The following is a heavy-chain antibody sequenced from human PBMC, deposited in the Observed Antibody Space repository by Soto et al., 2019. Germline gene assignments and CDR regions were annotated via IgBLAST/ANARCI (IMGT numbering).Heavy chain of an antibody. D-gene: IGHD2-15*01. CDR3: ARASTGGRWFLPFDY. V-gene: IGHV4-31*03. CDR2: IYYSGRT. CDR1: GGSFSSGGYY. Sequence: QVRLQESGPGLVKPSQTLSLTCTVAGGSFSSGGYYWSWIRQHPGKGLEWIGDIYYSGRTYYNPSLKSRLTMSVDTSKSQFSLILTSVTAADTAVYFCARASTGGRWFLPFDYWGQGTLVAVSS. J-gene: IGHJ4*02.